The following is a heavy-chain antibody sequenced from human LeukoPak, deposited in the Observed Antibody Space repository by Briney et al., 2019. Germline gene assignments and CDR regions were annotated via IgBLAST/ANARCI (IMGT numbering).Heavy chain of an antibody. V-gene: IGHV4-4*07. CDR1: GVSFDNYF. Sequence: PSETLSLTCSVSGVSFDNYFWSWIRQSAGEGLEWIGRIYSDGKTDYNPSFGSRVTMSVDTAKEQFSLDLRSVTAADTAVYYCAKGAIPFVQWSHYDYWGQGILVTVSS. D-gene: IGHD3-16*01. CDR2: IYSDGKT. J-gene: IGHJ4*02. CDR3: AKGAIPFVQWSHYDY.